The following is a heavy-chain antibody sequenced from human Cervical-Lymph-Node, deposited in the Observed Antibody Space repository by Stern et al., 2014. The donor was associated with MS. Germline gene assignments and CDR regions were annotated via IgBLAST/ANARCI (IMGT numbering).Heavy chain of an antibody. CDR2: IKQDGSEK. CDR1: GLTFANYW. CDR3: VAGAGYLADY. J-gene: IGHJ4*02. V-gene: IGHV3-7*01. D-gene: IGHD1-1*01. Sequence: EMQLVESGGGLVQPGGSLRLSCAASGLTFANYWMNWVRQAPGKGLEWVAIIKQDGSEKHYVDSVKGRFTISRDNAKNSVYLQMNSLRAEETGIYFCVAGAGYLADYWGQGTQVTVSS.